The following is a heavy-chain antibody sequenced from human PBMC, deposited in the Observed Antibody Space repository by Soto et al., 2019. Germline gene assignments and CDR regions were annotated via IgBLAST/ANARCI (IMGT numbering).Heavy chain of an antibody. J-gene: IGHJ4*02. CDR1: GFTFSNYG. CDR3: AKEMIASTLADFFDY. CDR2: ISGSGGRT. V-gene: IGHV3-23*01. D-gene: IGHD2-21*01. Sequence: VQLLESGGGLIQPGGSLRLSCEASGFTFSNYGMTWVRLAPGKGLEWVSTISGSGGRTFYADPVKGRFTISRVNSKNTLYLQMNSLRAEVTAVYYCAKEMIASTLADFFDYWGQGTLVTVSS.